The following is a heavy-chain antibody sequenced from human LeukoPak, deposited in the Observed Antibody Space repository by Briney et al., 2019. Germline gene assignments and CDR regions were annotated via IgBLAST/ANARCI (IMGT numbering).Heavy chain of an antibody. V-gene: IGHV1-2*06. J-gene: IGHJ4*02. D-gene: IGHD3-22*01. CDR1: GYTFTGYY. Sequence: GPSVKVSCTASGYTFTGYYMHWVRQAPEQGLEWMGRINPNSGGTNYAQKFQGRVTMTRDTSISTAYMELSRLRSDDTAVYYCARDGSYDSSGYYNYWGQGTLVTVSS. CDR2: INPNSGGT. CDR3: ARDGSYDSSGYYNY.